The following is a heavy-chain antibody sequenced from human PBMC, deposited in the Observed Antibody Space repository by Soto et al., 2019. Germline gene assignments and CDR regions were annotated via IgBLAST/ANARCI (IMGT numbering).Heavy chain of an antibody. Sequence: GGPVKGSRKGFCLTLTTHGINWGGQAPGQGLEWMGWIRAYNGNTDYAQKLQGRVTMTTDTSTSTAYMELRSLRSDDTAVYYCARRLPHDYGFDYWGHGTLVTVSS. CDR3: ARRLPHDYGFDY. D-gene: IGHD4-17*01. CDR2: IRAYNGNT. V-gene: IGHV1-18*01. J-gene: IGHJ4*01. CDR1: CLTLTTHG.